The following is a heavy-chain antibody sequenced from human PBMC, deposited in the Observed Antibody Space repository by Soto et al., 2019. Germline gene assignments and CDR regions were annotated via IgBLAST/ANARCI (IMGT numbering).Heavy chain of an antibody. CDR1: GYTFINYD. V-gene: IGHV1-8*02. CDR3: ARMASSGTLNWFDP. CDR2: MNPGSGKT. J-gene: IGHJ5*02. Sequence: ASVKVSCKASGYTFINYDISWVRQATGQGLEWMGWMNPGSGKTGYANKFQGRVTMTRDASTSTAPLELSSLTSEDTAVYYCARMASSGTLNWFDPWGQGTLVTSPQ.